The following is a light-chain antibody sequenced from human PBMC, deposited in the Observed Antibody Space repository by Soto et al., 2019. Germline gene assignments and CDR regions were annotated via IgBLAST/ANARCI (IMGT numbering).Light chain of an antibody. Sequence: ETVLTQSPGTLSLSPGERATLSCRASQSVSSNYLAWYQQKPGQAPRLLMYGASTRATGIPDRFSGSGSGTHFTLTISRLAPEDFAVYYCQPFGRSPPSWTFGQGTKVEIK. J-gene: IGKJ1*01. CDR1: QSVSSNY. CDR2: GAS. CDR3: QPFGRSPPSWT. V-gene: IGKV3-20*01.